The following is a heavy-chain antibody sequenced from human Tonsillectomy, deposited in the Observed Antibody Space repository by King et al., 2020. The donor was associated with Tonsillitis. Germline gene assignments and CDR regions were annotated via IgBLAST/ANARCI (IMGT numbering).Heavy chain of an antibody. CDR1: GYTFTGYY. J-gene: IGHJ3*02. CDR3: ARVLIYYYDSSGYSRGSNAFDI. V-gene: IGHV1-2*02. Sequence: HVQLVGSGAEVKKPGASVKVSCKASGYTFTGYYMHWVRQAPGQGLEWMGWINPNSGGTNYAQKFQGRVTMTRDTSISTAYMELSRLRSDDTAVYYCARVLIYYYDSSGYSRGSNAFDIWGQGTMVTVSS. CDR2: INPNSGGT. D-gene: IGHD3-22*01.